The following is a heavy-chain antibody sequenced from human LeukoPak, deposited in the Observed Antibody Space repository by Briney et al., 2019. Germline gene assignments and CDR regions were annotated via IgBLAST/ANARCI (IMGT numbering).Heavy chain of an antibody. J-gene: IGHJ4*02. D-gene: IGHD4-17*01. CDR1: GXXXXSYG. CDR2: ISAYNGNT. Sequence: VXXXXXGXXXXSYGISXVRQAPGQGLEWMGWISAYNGNTNYAQKLQGRVTMTTDTSTSTAYMELRSLRSDDTAVYYCARDPGKTTKDYWGQGTLVTVSS. V-gene: IGHV1-18*01. CDR3: ARDPGKTTKDY.